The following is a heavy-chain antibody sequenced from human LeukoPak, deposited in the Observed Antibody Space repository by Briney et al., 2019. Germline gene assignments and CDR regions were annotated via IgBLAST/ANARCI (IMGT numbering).Heavy chain of an antibody. Sequence: PGGSLRLSCAASGFTVSSNYMSWVRQAPGKGLEWVSLITESGHSTYYTKSVKGRFTISRDNSKNTLYLQMNSLGVEDTALYFCAKGFACAENRCYGLDSWAQGILVIVSS. CDR1: GFTVSSNY. D-gene: IGHD4/OR15-4a*01. CDR3: AKGFACAENRCYGLDS. V-gene: IGHV3-53*01. CDR2: ITESGHST. J-gene: IGHJ4*02.